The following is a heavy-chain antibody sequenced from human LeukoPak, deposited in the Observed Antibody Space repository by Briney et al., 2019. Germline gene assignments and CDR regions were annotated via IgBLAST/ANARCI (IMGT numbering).Heavy chain of an antibody. CDR3: ARGGSGWSYYYYYMDV. CDR1: GGSISSYY. CDR2: IYTSGST. V-gene: IGHV4-4*07. J-gene: IGHJ6*03. D-gene: IGHD6-19*01. Sequence: KPSETLSLTCTVSGGSISSYYWRWIRQPAGKGLEWIGRIYTSGSTNYNPSLKSRVTMSVDTSKNQFSLKLSSVTAADTAVYYCARGGSGWSYYYYYMDVWGKGTTVTVSS.